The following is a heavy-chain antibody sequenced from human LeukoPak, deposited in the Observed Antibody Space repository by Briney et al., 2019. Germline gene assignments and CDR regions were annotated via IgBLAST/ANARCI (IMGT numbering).Heavy chain of an antibody. CDR3: ARVWRITMVRGVITDAFDI. Sequence: SETLSLTCAVYGGSFSGYYWSWIRQPPGKGLEWIGEINHSGSTNYNPSLKSRVTISVDTSKNQFSLKLSSVTAADTAVYYCARVWRITMVRGVITDAFDIWGQGTMVTVSS. V-gene: IGHV4-34*01. D-gene: IGHD3-10*01. J-gene: IGHJ3*02. CDR1: GGSFSGYY. CDR2: INHSGST.